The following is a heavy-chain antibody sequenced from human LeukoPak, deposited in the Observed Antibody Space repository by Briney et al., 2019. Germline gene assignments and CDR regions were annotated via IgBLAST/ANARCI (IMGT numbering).Heavy chain of an antibody. V-gene: IGHV3-30*04. D-gene: IGHD6-19*01. J-gene: IGHJ6*02. Sequence: SLTLSCAASGFTFTSYAMHWVRQAPGKGLEWVAVISYDVSNKYYADSLKGRLTISRDNSKNTLYPQMNSLRAEDTAVYYCARDLRAGTIYYYYYFGMDVWGQGTTVTVSS. CDR2: ISYDVSNK. CDR3: ARDLRAGTIYYYYYFGMDV. CDR1: GFTFTSYA.